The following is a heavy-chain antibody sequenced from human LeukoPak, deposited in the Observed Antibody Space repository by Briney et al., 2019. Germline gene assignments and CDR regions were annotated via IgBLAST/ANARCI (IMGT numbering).Heavy chain of an antibody. CDR2: IRSKANSYAT. D-gene: IGHD3-3*01. Sequence: GGSLRLSCAASGFTFSGSAMHWVRQASGKGLEWVGRIRSKANSYATAYAASVKGRFTISRDDSKNTAYLQMNSLKTEDTAVYYCTGTIFGVLVDYWGQGTVVTVSS. CDR3: TGTIFGVLVDY. V-gene: IGHV3-73*01. CDR1: GFTFSGSA. J-gene: IGHJ4*02.